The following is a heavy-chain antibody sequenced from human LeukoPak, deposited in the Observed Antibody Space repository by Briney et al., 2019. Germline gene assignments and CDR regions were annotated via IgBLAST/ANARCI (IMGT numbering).Heavy chain of an antibody. J-gene: IGHJ4*02. Sequence: PSETLSLTCAVYGGSFSDYYWSWIRQPPGKGLEYIGEINHSGSTNYNPSLKSRVTISVDTSKNQFSLKLSSVTAADTAVYYCARAGGYGLIDYWGQGTMVTVSS. D-gene: IGHD5-18*01. CDR1: GGSFSDYY. CDR3: ARAGGYGLIDY. V-gene: IGHV4-34*01. CDR2: INHSGST.